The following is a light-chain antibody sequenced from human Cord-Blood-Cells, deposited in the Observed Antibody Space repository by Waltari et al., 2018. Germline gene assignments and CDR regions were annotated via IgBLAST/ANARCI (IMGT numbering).Light chain of an antibody. J-gene: IGLJ2*01. CDR2: GHS. CDR1: SSNIGAGYD. V-gene: IGLV1-40*01. Sequence: QSVLTQPPSVSGAPGQRVTISCTGSSSNIGAGYDVHWYQQLPGTAPKLLIYGHSNRPSGVPDRFSGSKSGTSASLSIAWLQAEDEADYYCQSYDSSLSGSVVFGGGTKLTVL. CDR3: QSYDSSLSGSVV.